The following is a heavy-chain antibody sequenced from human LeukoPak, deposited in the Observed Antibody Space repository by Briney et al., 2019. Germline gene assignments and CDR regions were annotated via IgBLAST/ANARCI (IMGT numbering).Heavy chain of an antibody. D-gene: IGHD3-10*01. CDR3: ARGAMVRGVDY. J-gene: IGHJ4*02. CDR1: GGSFSGYY. V-gene: IGHV4-34*01. CDR2: INHSGST. Sequence: SETLSLTCAVYGGSFSGYYWSWIRQPPGKGLEWIGEINHSGSTHYNPSLKSRVTISVDTSKNQFSLKLSSVTAADTAVYYCARGAMVRGVDYWGQGTLVTVSS.